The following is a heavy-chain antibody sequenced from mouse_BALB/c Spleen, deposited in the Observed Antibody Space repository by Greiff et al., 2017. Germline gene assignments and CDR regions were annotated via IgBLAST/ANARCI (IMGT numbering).Heavy chain of an antibody. CDR1: GFTFSSFG. Sequence: EVQLQESGGGLVQPGGSRKLSCAASGFTFSSFGMHWVRQAPEKGLEWVAYISSGSGTIYYADTVKGRFTISRDNPKNTLFLQMTSLRSEDTAMYYCARSTITTVVAPYAMDYWGQGTSVTVSS. CDR3: ARSTITTVVAPYAMDY. CDR2: ISSGSGTI. D-gene: IGHD1-1*01. V-gene: IGHV5-17*02. J-gene: IGHJ4*01.